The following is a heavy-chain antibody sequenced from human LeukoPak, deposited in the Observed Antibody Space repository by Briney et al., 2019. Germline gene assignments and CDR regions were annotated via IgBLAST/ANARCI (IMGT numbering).Heavy chain of an antibody. Sequence: ASVKVSCKASGYTFTGYYMHWVRQAPGQGLEWMGWINPNSGNTGYAQKFQGRVTITRNTSISTAYMELSSLRSEDTAVYYCARGRRTGQKSGPRVYYFDYWGQGTLVTVSS. J-gene: IGHJ4*02. V-gene: IGHV1-8*03. CDR1: GYTFTGYY. CDR2: INPNSGNT. D-gene: IGHD3-3*01. CDR3: ARGRRTGQKSGPRVYYFDY.